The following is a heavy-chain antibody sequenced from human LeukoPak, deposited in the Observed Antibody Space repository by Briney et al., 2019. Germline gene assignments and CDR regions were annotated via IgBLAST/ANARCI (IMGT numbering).Heavy chain of an antibody. Sequence: ASVKVSCKASGYTSTGYYVHWVRQAPGQGLEWMGWINPNSGGTNYAQKFQGWVTMTRDTSISTAYMELSRLRSDDTAVYYCASQAAGKDYFDYWGQGTLVTVSS. CDR1: GYTSTGYY. CDR2: INPNSGGT. V-gene: IGHV1-2*04. D-gene: IGHD6-13*01. J-gene: IGHJ4*02. CDR3: ASQAAGKDYFDY.